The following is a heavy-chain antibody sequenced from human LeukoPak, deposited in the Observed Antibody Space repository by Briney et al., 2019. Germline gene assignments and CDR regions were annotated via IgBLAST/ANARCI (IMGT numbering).Heavy chain of an antibody. CDR1: GGSISSGDYY. CDR3: ARGISGGYNVCPDAFDI. CDR2: IYYSGST. Sequence: SQTLSLTCTVSGGSISSGDYYWSWLRQPPGKGLEWIGYIYYSGSTYYNPSLKSRVTISVDTSKNQFSLKLSSVTAADTAVYYCARGISGGYNVCPDAFDIWGQGTVVTVSS. D-gene: IGHD5-24*01. J-gene: IGHJ3*02. V-gene: IGHV4-30-4*08.